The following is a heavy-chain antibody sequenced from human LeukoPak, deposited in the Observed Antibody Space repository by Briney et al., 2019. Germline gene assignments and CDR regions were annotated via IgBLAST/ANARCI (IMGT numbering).Heavy chain of an antibody. J-gene: IGHJ4*02. Sequence: GGSLRLSCAASGFTFSSYGMHWVRQAPGKGLEWVAVISYDGSNKYYADSVKGRFTISRDNSKNTLYLQMNSLRAEDTAVYYCAKEVLRATVDYWGQGTLVTVSS. CDR3: AKEVLRATVDY. CDR2: ISYDGSNK. D-gene: IGHD3-16*01. V-gene: IGHV3-30*18. CDR1: GFTFSSYG.